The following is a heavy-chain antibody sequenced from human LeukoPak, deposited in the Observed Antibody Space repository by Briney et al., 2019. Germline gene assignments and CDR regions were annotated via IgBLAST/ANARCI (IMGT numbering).Heavy chain of an antibody. CDR3: ATAGNYRFDN. V-gene: IGHV3-74*01. J-gene: IGHJ4*02. CDR1: GFTFSTTW. Sequence: GGSLRLSCAASGFTFSTTWLHWVRQTPGEGLVWVSRMNSAGSTTNYADSVKGRFTISRDNAKSTLYLQMNNLRVEDTAVYYCATAGNYRFDNWGQGTLVTVSP. CDR2: MNSAGSTT. D-gene: IGHD1-7*01.